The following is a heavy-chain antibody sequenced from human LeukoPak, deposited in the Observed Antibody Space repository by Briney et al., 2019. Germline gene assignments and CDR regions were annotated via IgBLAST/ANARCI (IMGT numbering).Heavy chain of an antibody. CDR2: INHSGST. J-gene: IGHJ5*02. V-gene: IGHV4-34*01. CDR3: ARGHEAWYYGSGSRWSWFDP. CDR1: GRPFSGYY. D-gene: IGHD3-10*01. Sequence: SETLSLTCAVYGRPFSGYYWSWIRQPPGKGLEWIGEINHSGSTNYNPSLKSRVTISVDTSKNQFSLKLSSVPAADTAVYYCARGHEAWYYGSGSRWSWFDPGGQGTLVTVSS.